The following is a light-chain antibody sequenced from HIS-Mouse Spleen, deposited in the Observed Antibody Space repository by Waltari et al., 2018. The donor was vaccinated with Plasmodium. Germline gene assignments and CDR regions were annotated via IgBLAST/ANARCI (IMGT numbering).Light chain of an antibody. CDR1: QSVSSY. CDR3: QQRSNWPRVLT. V-gene: IGKV3-11*01. Sequence: IVLTQSPATLSLSPGKRATLHCRASQSVSSYLAWYQQKPGQAPRLLISDASNRATGIPARFSGSGSGTDFTLTISSLEPEDFAVYYCQQRSNWPRVLTFGGGTKVEIK. J-gene: IGKJ4*01. CDR2: DAS.